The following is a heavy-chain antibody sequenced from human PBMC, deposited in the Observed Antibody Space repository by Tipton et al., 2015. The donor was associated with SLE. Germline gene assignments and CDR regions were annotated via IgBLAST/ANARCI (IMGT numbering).Heavy chain of an antibody. V-gene: IGHV3-7*01. CDR2: IRGDGSRK. J-gene: IGHJ6*02. Sequence: SLRLSCAASGFTFSSYWMSWVRQTPGKGLEWVANIRGDGSRKYSVDSVEGRFAISRDNAKSSLYLQMNSLRAEDTAVYYCARKVVVPVRDYYGMAVWGQGTTVTVSS. CDR1: GFTFSSYW. D-gene: IGHD2-2*01. CDR3: ARKVVVPVRDYYGMAV.